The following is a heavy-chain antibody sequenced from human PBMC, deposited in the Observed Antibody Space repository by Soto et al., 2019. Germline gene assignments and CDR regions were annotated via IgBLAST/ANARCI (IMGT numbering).Heavy chain of an antibody. J-gene: IGHJ4*02. CDR2: ISSSSSYI. CDR3: AGVSGSSRMYYFYY. CDR1: GFTFSSYS. Sequence: EVQLVESGGGLVKPGGSLRLSCAASGFTFSSYSMNWVRQAPGKGLEWVSSISSSSSYIYYADSVKGRFTISRDNAKNSLYLKMNSLRAEDTAVYYCAGVSGSSRMYYFYYWGQGTLVTGSS. V-gene: IGHV3-21*01. D-gene: IGHD6-19*01.